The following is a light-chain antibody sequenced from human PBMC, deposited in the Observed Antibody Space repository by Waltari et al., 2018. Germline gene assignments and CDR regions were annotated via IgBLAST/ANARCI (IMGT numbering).Light chain of an antibody. J-gene: IGKJ3*01. CDR1: QSVSSSY. CDR3: QQHSTSGST. Sequence: EIVLTQSPVTLSLSPGERATLSCRASQSVSSSYLAWYQQKPGQAPRLLIYGASSRATGIPDRFSGSGSGTDFTLSISRLEPEDFAVYYCQQHSTSGSTFGPGTKVDIK. V-gene: IGKV3-20*01. CDR2: GAS.